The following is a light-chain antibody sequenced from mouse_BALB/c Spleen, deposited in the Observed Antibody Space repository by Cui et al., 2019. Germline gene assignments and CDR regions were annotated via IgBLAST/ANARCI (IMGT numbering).Light chain of an antibody. CDR1: RNIHNY. CDR3: QHYWSTPWT. V-gene: IGKV12-41*01. Sequence: DIQMTQSPASLSASVGETVTITCRASRNIHNYLAWYQQKQGKSPQLLVYNAKTLADGVTSRFSGSGSGTQYSLKINSLQPEDFGSYYCQHYWSTPWTFGGGTKLEIK. CDR2: NAK. J-gene: IGKJ1*01.